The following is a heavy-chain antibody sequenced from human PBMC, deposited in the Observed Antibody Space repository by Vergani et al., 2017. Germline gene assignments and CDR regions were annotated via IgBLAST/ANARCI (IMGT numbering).Heavy chain of an antibody. Sequence: EVQLLESGGGLVQPGGSLRLSCAASGFTFSSYAMSWVRQAPGKGLEWVSAISGSGGSTYYADSVKGRFTISRGNSKNTLYLQMNSLRAEDTAVYYCAKGGHSGSYYYYGMDVWGQGTTVTVSS. V-gene: IGHV3-23*01. D-gene: IGHD1-26*01. CDR1: GFTFSSYA. J-gene: IGHJ6*02. CDR3: AKGGHSGSYYYYGMDV. CDR2: ISGSGGST.